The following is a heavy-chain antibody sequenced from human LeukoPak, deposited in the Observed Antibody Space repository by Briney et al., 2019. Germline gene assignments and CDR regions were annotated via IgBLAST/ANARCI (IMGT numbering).Heavy chain of an antibody. D-gene: IGHD3-16*01. CDR2: INPYCGGT. CDR1: GYTFTGNY. CDR3: ARGRRILGGPENAGDFFAF. Sequence: ASVTDTCKASGYTFTGNYLHWVRQPPGQGLEWMGLINPYCGGTNYAQKFQGRVTMTRDTSISTAYMEPSRLRSDDTAVYYCARGRRILGGPENAGDFFAFWGQGSLVTVSS. V-gene: IGHV1-2*02. J-gene: IGHJ4*01.